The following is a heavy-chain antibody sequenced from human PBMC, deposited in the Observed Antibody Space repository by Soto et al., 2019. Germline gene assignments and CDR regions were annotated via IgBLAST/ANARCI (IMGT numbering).Heavy chain of an antibody. J-gene: IGHJ6*02. Sequence: GGSLRLSCAASGFTFSSYDMHWVRQATGKGLEWVSAIGTAGDTYYPGSVKGRFTISRENAKNSLYLQMNSLRAEDTAVYYCARAYSYGPPVGPHYYYGMDVWGQGTTVTVSS. CDR2: IGTAGDT. CDR3: ARAYSYGPPVGPHYYYGMDV. CDR1: GFTFSSYD. V-gene: IGHV3-13*01. D-gene: IGHD5-18*01.